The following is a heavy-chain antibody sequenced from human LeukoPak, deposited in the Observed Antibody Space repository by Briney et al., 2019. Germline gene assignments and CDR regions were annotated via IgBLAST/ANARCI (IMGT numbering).Heavy chain of an antibody. CDR3: ARRYYYGSGSYYYDY. CDR2: IYPGDSDT. V-gene: IGHV5-51*01. CDR1: EYSFTSHW. J-gene: IGHJ4*02. D-gene: IGHD3-10*01. Sequence: GESLKISCKGSEYSFTSHWIGWVRQMPGKGLEWMGIIYPGDSDTRYSPSFQGQVTISADKSISTAYLQWSSLKASDTAMYYCARRYYYGSGSYYYDYWGQGTLVTVSS.